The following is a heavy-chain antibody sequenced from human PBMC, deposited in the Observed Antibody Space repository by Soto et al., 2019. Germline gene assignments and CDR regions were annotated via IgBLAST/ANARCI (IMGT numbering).Heavy chain of an antibody. Sequence: TLSLTCTISGGSINRQYWAWIRQTPGKGLEWIGLVYRSGVIKYNPSLESRVTLSVDTSKNQFSLKLDSVTAADTAVYYCARDGEAPYNDYGFRSWLGPWGQGTLVIVSS. J-gene: IGHJ5*02. V-gene: IGHV4-59*11. D-gene: IGHD4-17*01. CDR1: GGSINRQY. CDR3: ARDGEAPYNDYGFRSWLGP. CDR2: VYRSGVI.